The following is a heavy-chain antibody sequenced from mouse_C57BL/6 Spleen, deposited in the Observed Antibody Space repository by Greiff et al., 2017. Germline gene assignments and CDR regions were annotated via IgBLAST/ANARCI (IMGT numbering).Heavy chain of an antibody. CDR3: ASRGLGFDY. V-gene: IGHV3-6*01. Sequence: EVQLQESGPGLVKPSQYLSLTCSVTGYSITSGYYWNWIRQFPGNKLEWMGYISYDGSNNYNPSLKNRISITRDTSKNQFFLKLNSVTTEDTATYYCASRGLGFDYWGQGTTLTVSS. D-gene: IGHD3-1*01. CDR2: ISYDGSN. CDR1: GYSITSGYY. J-gene: IGHJ2*01.